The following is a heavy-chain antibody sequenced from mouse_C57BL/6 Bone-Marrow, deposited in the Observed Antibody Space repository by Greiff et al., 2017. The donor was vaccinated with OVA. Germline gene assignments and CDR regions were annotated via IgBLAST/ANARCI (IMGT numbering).Heavy chain of an antibody. V-gene: IGHV3-6*01. D-gene: IGHD1-1*01. Sequence: ESGPGLVKPSQSLSLTCSVTGYSITSGYYWNWIRQFPGNKLEWMGYISYDGSNNYNPSLKNRISITRDTSKNLFFLKFNSVTTEDTATYYCARAGSSWTYFDDWGQGTTLTVSS. J-gene: IGHJ2*01. CDR2: ISYDGSN. CDR3: ARAGSSWTYFDD. CDR1: GYSITSGYY.